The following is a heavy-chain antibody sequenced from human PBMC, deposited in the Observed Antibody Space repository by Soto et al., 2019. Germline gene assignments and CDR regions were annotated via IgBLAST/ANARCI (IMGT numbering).Heavy chain of an antibody. D-gene: IGHD5-12*01. Sequence: GESLKISCKGSGYSFTSYWIGWVRQMPGKGLEWMGIIYPGDSDTRYSPSFQGQVTISADKSISTAYLQWSSLKASDTAMYYCARLPGYSGYDSNFDYWGQGTLVTVSS. V-gene: IGHV5-51*01. J-gene: IGHJ4*02. CDR3: ARLPGYSGYDSNFDY. CDR2: IYPGDSDT. CDR1: GYSFTSYW.